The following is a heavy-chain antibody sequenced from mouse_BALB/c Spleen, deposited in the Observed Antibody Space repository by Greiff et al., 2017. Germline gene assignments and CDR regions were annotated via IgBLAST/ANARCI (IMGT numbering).Heavy chain of an antibody. V-gene: IGHV5-12-2*01. CDR2: ISNGGGST. J-gene: IGHJ3*01. CDR3: ARGREAWFAY. Sequence: EVKLVESGGGLVQPGGSLKLSCAASGFTFSSYTMSWVRQTPEKRLEWVAYISNGGGSTYYPDTVKGRFTISRDNAKNTLYLQMSSLKSEDTAMYYCARGREAWFAYWGQGTLVTVSA. D-gene: IGHD3-1*01. CDR1: GFTFSSYT.